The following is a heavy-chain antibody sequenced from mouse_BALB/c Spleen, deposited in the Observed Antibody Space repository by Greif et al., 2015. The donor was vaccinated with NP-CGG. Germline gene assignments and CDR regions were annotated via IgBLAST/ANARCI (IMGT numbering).Heavy chain of an antibody. V-gene: IGHV14-3*02. CDR1: GFNIKDTY. J-gene: IGHJ3*01. CDR3: ALYGNRPAWFAY. CDR2: IDPANGNT. D-gene: IGHD2-1*01. Sequence: VQLKESGAELVKPGASVKLSCTASGFNIKDTYMHWVKQRPEQGLEWIGRIDPANGNTKYDPKFQGKATITADTSSNTAYLQLSSLPSEDTAVYYCALYGNRPAWFAYWGQGTLVTVSA.